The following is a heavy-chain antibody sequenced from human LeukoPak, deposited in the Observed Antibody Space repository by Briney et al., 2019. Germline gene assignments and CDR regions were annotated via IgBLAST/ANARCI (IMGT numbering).Heavy chain of an antibody. CDR3: ARQIASAGTAGFDF. D-gene: IGHD6-13*01. Sequence: SETLSLTCAVSGGSISSYYWSWIRQPAGKGLEWIGRIYSTGSTSYNPSLKSRVTMSIDTSKNQFSLRLRSVTAADTAVYYCARQIASAGTAGFDFWGQGALVTVSS. CDR1: GGSISSYY. CDR2: IYSTGST. V-gene: IGHV4-4*07. J-gene: IGHJ4*02.